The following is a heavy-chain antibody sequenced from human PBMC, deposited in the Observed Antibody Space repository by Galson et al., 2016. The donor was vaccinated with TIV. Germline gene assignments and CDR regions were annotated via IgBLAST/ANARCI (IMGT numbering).Heavy chain of an antibody. D-gene: IGHD3-22*01. Sequence: SVKVSCKASGYTFTSFGMTWVRQAPGQGLEWVGWISAYNGHTNYAQKFQGRVTMTTDQSTGTAYLELRSLRSDDTAVYFCGRVGPFQFDSSGCTANWGQGTLVTVSA. CDR1: GYTFTSFG. J-gene: IGHJ4*02. CDR3: GRVGPFQFDSSGCTAN. CDR2: ISAYNGHT. V-gene: IGHV1-18*01.